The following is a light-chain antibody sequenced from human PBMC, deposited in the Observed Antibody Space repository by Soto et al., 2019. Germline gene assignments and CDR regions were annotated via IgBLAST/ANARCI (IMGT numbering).Light chain of an antibody. Sequence: DIVMTQSPDSLAVSLGERATVNCKSSQSVLHRSSNKNFLAWYQQKPGQPPKLLISWASTRESGVPDRFSGSGSETDFALTISSLQAEDVAVYFCQHHYNTPWTFGQGTKVEIK. CDR2: WAS. CDR1: QSVLHRSSNKNF. V-gene: IGKV4-1*01. CDR3: QHHYNTPWT. J-gene: IGKJ1*01.